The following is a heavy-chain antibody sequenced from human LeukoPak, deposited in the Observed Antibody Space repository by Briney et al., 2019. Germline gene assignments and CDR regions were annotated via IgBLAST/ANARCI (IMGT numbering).Heavy chain of an antibody. J-gene: IGHJ4*02. V-gene: IGHV3-21*01. Sequence: KSGGSLRLSCAASGFTFSSYSMNWVRQAPGKGLEWVSSISSSSSYIYYADSVKGRFTISRDNAKNSLCLQMNSLRAEDTAVYYCARRVYSSSSFDYWGQGTLVTVSS. CDR3: ARRVYSSSSFDY. D-gene: IGHD6-13*01. CDR1: GFTFSSYS. CDR2: ISSSSSYI.